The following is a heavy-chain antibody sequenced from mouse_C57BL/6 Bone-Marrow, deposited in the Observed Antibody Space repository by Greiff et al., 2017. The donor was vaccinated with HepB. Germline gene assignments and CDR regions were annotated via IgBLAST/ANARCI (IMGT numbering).Heavy chain of an antibody. CDR1: GYTFTSYW. J-gene: IGHJ1*03. D-gene: IGHD1-1*01. Sequence: VKLQQPGAELVKPGASVKMSCKASGYTFTSYWITWVKQRPGQGLEWIGDIYPGSGSTNYNEKFKSKATLTVDTSSSTAYMQLSSLTSEDSAVYYCARRGTTVVRYWYFDVWGTGTTVTVSS. CDR3: ARRGTTVVRYWYFDV. CDR2: IYPGSGST. V-gene: IGHV1-55*01.